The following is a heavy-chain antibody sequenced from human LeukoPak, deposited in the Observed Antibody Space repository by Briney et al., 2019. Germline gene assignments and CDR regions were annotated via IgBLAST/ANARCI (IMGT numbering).Heavy chain of an antibody. V-gene: IGHV3-30*02. CDR2: IRYDGNDK. J-gene: IGHJ4*02. D-gene: IGHD1/OR15-1a*01. CDR3: AKEGTASNPSDLDH. Sequence: GGSLRLSCAASGFTFTDYGMHWVRQAPGRGLQWVAFIRYDGNDKYYADSVKGRFTISRDNSKNTVSLQMNNLKPEDTAVYYCAKEGTASNPSDLDHWGQGILVTVSS. CDR1: GFTFTDYG.